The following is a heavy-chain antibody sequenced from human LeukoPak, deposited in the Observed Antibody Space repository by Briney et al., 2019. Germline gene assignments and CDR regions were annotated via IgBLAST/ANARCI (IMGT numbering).Heavy chain of an antibody. J-gene: IGHJ4*02. CDR3: ASGSATYYRYFDY. Sequence: PGGSLRLSCAASGFTFSSYGMHWVRQAPGKGLEWVAFIRYDGSNKYYADSVKGRFTISRDNSKNTLYLQMNSLRAEDTALYYCASGSATYYRYFDYWGQGILVTVSS. CDR2: IRYDGSNK. D-gene: IGHD3-10*01. V-gene: IGHV3-30*02. CDR1: GFTFSSYG.